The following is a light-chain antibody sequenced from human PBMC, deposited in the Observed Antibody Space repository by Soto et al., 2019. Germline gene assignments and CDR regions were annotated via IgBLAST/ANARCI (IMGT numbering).Light chain of an antibody. CDR2: DVN. CDR3: TSFISSSTYV. J-gene: IGLJ1*01. Sequence: QSVLTQPASVSESPGQSITISCTGSSSDVGAYNYVSWYQQHPDKAPKLMIYDVNNRPSGVSDRFSGSKSGNTASLTISGLQAEVEADYYCTSFISSSTYVFGTGTNVTVL. V-gene: IGLV2-14*01. CDR1: SSDVGAYNY.